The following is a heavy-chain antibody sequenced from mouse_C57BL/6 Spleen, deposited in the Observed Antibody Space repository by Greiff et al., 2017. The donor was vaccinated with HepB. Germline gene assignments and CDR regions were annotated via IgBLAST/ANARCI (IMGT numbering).Heavy chain of an antibody. J-gene: IGHJ2*01. CDR2: ISYDGSN. Sequence: EVHLVESGPGLVKPSQSLSLTCSVTGYSITSGYYWNWIRQFPGNKLEWMGYISYDGSNNYNPSLKNRISITRDTSKNQFFLKLNSVTTEDTATYYCARGGDYYGSSFDYWGQGTTLTVSS. D-gene: IGHD1-1*01. CDR3: ARGGDYYGSSFDY. CDR1: GYSITSGYY. V-gene: IGHV3-6*01.